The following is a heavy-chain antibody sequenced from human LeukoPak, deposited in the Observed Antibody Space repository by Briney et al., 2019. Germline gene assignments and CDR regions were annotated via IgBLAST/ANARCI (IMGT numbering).Heavy chain of an antibody. CDR1: GVSISRGDYY. Sequence: SETLSLTCSVSGVSISRGDYYWTWIRQPPGKGLEWIGYIYYSGSTYYNPSLRSRVTISVDTSKNQFSLKLTSVTAADTAVYYCARGSSGWLRFDYWGQGTLVTVSS. CDR2: IYYSGST. V-gene: IGHV4-30-4*01. CDR3: ARGSSGWLRFDY. D-gene: IGHD6-19*01. J-gene: IGHJ4*02.